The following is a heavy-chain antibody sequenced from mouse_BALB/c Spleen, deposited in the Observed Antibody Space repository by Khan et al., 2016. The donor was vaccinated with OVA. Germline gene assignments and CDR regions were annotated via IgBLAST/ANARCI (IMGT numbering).Heavy chain of an antibody. CDR1: GFSLTSYG. CDR2: IWAGGST. CDR3: ARALPYYRYDGYAMDY. J-gene: IGHJ4*01. D-gene: IGHD2-14*01. Sequence: QVRLQQSGPGLVAPSQSLSITCTVSGFSLTSYGVHWVRQPPGKGLEWVGVIWAGGSTNYKSALMSRLSISKDNSKSQVFLKMHSLQTDDTAMYYCARALPYYRYDGYAMDYWGQGISVTVSS. V-gene: IGHV2-9*02.